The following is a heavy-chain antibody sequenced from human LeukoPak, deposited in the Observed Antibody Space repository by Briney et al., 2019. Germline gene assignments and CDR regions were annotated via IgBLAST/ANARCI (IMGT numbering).Heavy chain of an antibody. J-gene: IGHJ4*02. CDR3: AKVVQYTASTGTGLDY. CDR1: GFTFTSCG. Sequence: PGGSLRLSCAASGFTFTSCGMTWVRQAPGKGLDWVAVIWYDGSYKYYADSVKGRFTISRDNSKNTLYLQMNSLRAEDTAIYYCAKVVQYTASTGTGLDYWGQGTLVTVSS. V-gene: IGHV3-33*06. D-gene: IGHD6-13*01. CDR2: IWYDGSYK.